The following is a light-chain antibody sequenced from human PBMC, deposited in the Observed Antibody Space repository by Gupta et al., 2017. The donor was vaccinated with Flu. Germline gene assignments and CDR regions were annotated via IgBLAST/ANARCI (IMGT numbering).Light chain of an antibody. CDR2: AAS. CDR1: QSISSY. CDR3: QQSYSTPRT. Sequence: PSSLSASVGDRVTITCRASQSISSYLNWYQQKPGKAPKLLIYAASSLQSGVPSRFSGSGSGTDFALTISSLQPEDFATYYCQQSYSTPRTFGQGTKVEIK. J-gene: IGKJ1*01. V-gene: IGKV1-39*01.